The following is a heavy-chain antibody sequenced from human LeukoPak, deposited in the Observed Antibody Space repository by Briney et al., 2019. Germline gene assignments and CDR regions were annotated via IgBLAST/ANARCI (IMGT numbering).Heavy chain of an antibody. CDR2: INQDGSEK. D-gene: IGHD6-6*01. J-gene: IGHJ4*02. CDR3: AREGAYRTSSPAGY. V-gene: IGHV3-7*01. Sequence: GGSLRLSCAASGFTFSSYWMSWVRQAPGKGLEWVANINQDGSEKYFVDSVKGRFTTSRDNAKNSLYLQMNSLRAEDTAVYYCAREGAYRTSSPAGYWGQGTLVTVSS. CDR1: GFTFSSYW.